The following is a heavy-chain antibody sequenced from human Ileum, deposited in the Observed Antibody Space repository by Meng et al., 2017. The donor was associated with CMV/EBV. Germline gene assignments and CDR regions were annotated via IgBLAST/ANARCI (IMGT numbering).Heavy chain of an antibody. Sequence: VSRGSLLRSHWCGWVPQPPGKGLEWIGAIYHSGSTNYNPSLKSRVTISVDKSKNQFSLKLSSVTAADTAVYYCARIEDLSGRGPHDYWGQGTLVTVSS. CDR1: RGSLLRSHW. D-gene: IGHD3-10*01. V-gene: IGHV4-4*02. CDR2: IYHSGST. J-gene: IGHJ4*02. CDR3: ARIEDLSGRGPHDY.